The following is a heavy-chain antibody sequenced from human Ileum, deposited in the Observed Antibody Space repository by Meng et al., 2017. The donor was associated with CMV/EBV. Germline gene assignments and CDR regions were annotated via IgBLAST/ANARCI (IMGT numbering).Heavy chain of an antibody. J-gene: IGHJ5*02. CDR1: GGSFSNYY. CDR3: SRGADAYKSGRS. Sequence: GAGRCSLRGTLSLTFGVYGGSFSNYYWSWIRHSPGKGLEWIGEIHPSGSTYYNPSLNSRVTMSVDTSKNQFSLNLRSVTAADTAVYYCSRGADAYKSGRSWGQGTLVTVSS. V-gene: IGHV4-34*01. D-gene: IGHD5-24*01. CDR2: IHPSGST.